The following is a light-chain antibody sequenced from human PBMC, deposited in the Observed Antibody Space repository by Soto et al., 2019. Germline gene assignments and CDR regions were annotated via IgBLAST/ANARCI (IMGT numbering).Light chain of an antibody. CDR2: GAS. CDR3: QQYGSSPIT. Sequence: EIVMTHSPATLSVSPCEWATLSGRASQSVSSNLAWYQQKPGQAPRLLIYGASTRATGIPARFSGSGSGTEFTLTISSLQSEDFAVYYCQQYGSSPITFGQGTRLEIK. J-gene: IGKJ5*01. V-gene: IGKV3-15*01. CDR1: QSVSSN.